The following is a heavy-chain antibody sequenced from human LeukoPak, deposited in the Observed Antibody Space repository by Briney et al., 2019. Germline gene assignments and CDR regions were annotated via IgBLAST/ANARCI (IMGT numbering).Heavy chain of an antibody. CDR2: ISSSGSTI. CDR1: GFTFSSYE. V-gene: IGHV3-48*03. Sequence: PGGSLRLSCAASGFTFSSYEMDSVRQAPGKGLEWVSYISSSGSTIYYADSVKGRFTISRDNAKNSLYLQMNSLRAEDTAVYYCARDRRSSRYFDWLLFGYFDYWGQGTLVTVSS. J-gene: IGHJ4*02. CDR3: ARDRRSSRYFDWLLFGYFDY. D-gene: IGHD3-9*01.